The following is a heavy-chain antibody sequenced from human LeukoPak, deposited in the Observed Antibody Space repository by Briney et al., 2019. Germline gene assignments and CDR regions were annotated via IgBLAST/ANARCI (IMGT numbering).Heavy chain of an antibody. V-gene: IGHV3-21*01. D-gene: IGHD4-17*01. CDR3: ARGYGDYPLYFDY. CDR2: ISSSSSYI. J-gene: IGHJ4*02. CDR1: GFTFISYS. Sequence: GGSLRLSCAASGFTFISYSMNWVRQAPGKGLEWVSSISSSSSYIYYADSVKGRFTISRDNAKNSLYLQMNSLRAEDTAVYYCARGYGDYPLYFDYWGQGTLVTVSS.